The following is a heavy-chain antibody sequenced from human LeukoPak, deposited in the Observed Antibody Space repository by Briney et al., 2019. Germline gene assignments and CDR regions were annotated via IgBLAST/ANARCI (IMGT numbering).Heavy chain of an antibody. CDR1: GYTFTSYG. J-gene: IGHJ6*03. CDR3: ARGAYSSGWYPGGYYYYYYMDV. V-gene: IGHV1-18*01. CDR2: ISAYNGNT. Sequence: ASVKVSCKASGYTFTSYGISWVRQAPGQGLKWMGWISAYNGNTNYAQKLQGRVTMTTDPSTSTAYMELRSLRSDDTAVYYCARGAYSSGWYPGGYYYYYYMDVWGKGTTVTVSS. D-gene: IGHD6-19*01.